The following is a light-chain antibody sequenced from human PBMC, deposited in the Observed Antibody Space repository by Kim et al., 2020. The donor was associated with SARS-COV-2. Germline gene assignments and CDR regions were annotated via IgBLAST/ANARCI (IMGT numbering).Light chain of an antibody. CDR1: SSDVGGYYY. Sequence: QSALAQPASVSGSPGQSITISCTGTSSDVGGYYYVSWYQHHPGKDPKLMIYDASKRPSGVSNRFSGSRSGNTASLTISGLQAEDEADYYCSAYTSSKTLLFGGGTQLTVL. J-gene: IGLJ2*01. V-gene: IGLV2-14*03. CDR3: SAYTSSKTLL. CDR2: DAS.